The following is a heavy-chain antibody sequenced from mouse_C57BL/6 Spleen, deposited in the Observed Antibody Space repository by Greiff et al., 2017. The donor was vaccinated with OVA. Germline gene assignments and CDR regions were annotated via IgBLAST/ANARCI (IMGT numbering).Heavy chain of an antibody. D-gene: IGHD2-1*01. Sequence: QVHVKQPGAELVKPGASVKLSCKASGYTFTSYWMQWVKQRPGQGLEWIGEIDPSDSYTNYNQKFKGKATLTVDTSSSTAYMQLSSLTSEDSAVYYCARGEGNLAWFAYWGQGTLVTVSA. CDR3: ARGEGNLAWFAY. J-gene: IGHJ3*01. CDR2: IDPSDSYT. CDR1: GYTFTSYW. V-gene: IGHV1-50*01.